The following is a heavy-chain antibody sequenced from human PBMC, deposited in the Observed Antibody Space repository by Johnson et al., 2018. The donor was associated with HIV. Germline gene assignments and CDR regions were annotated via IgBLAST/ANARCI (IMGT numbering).Heavy chain of an antibody. J-gene: IGHJ3*01. Sequence: VQLVESGGGLVQPGGSLRLSCAASGFTFSSYDMHWVRQTTGKSLEWVSGIGTTGDTYYPGSVKGRFTISRDNSKNTLYLQMNSLRGEDTAVYYCAREKYNWNDGMFDGIDLWGQGTMVTVSS. V-gene: IGHV3-13*01. D-gene: IGHD1-1*01. CDR3: AREKYNWNDGMFDGIDL. CDR2: IGTTGDT. CDR1: GFTFSSYD.